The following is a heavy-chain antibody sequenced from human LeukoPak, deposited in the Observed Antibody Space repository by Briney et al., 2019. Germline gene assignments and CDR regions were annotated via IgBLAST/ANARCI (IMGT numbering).Heavy chain of an antibody. J-gene: IGHJ4*02. D-gene: IGHD6-19*01. Sequence: GGSLRLSCADSGFTFSSYSMNWVSQAPGKGLEWVSSISSTSTYIYYADSVKGRFTISRDNAKNSLYLQMNSLRADDTAVYYCAQDYSEQGLLRSTDYWGQGILVTVSS. V-gene: IGHV3-21*01. CDR3: AQDYSEQGLLRSTDY. CDR1: GFTFSSYS. CDR2: ISSTSTYI.